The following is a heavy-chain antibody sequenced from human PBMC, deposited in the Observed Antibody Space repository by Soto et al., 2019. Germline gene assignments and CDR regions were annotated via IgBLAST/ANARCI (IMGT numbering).Heavy chain of an antibody. J-gene: IGHJ4*02. CDR2: INPSGGST. V-gene: IGHV1-46*03. CDR3: ARGVRYSYGHTTIFDY. Sequence: ASVKVSCKASGYTFTSYYMHWVRQAPGQGLEWMGIINPSGGSTSYAQKFQGRVTMTRDTSTSTVYMELSSLRSEDTAVYYCARGVRYSYGHTTIFDYLGQGTLVTVSS. CDR1: GYTFTSYY. D-gene: IGHD5-18*01.